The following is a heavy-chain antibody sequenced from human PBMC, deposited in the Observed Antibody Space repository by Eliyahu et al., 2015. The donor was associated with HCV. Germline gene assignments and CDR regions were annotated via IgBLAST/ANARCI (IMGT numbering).Heavy chain of an antibody. CDR2: IDPSDSYT. V-gene: IGHV5-10-1*03. D-gene: IGHD2-2*01. CDR1: GYSFTXYW. CDR3: ARRSCSSTSCYFWFDP. Sequence: EVQLVQSGAEVKKPGXSXRISCKGSGYSFTXYWITWVRQMPGKGLEWMGTIDPSDSYTNXSPSFQGHVTISVDKSISTAYLQWSSLKASDTAMYYCARRSCSSTSCYFWFDPWGQGTLVTVSS. J-gene: IGHJ5*02.